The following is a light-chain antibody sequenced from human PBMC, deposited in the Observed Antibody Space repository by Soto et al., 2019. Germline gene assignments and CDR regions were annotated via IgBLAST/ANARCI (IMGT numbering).Light chain of an antibody. CDR3: QQYNNWPPWT. CDR2: GAS. J-gene: IGKJ1*01. CDR1: QSVSSN. Sequence: EIVMTQSPATLSVSPGERATLSCRASQSVSSNLAWDQQKPGQAPRLLIYGASTRATGIPARFSCSGSGTEFTLTISSLQSEDFAFYYCQQYNNWPPWTFGQGTKVEIK. V-gene: IGKV3-15*01.